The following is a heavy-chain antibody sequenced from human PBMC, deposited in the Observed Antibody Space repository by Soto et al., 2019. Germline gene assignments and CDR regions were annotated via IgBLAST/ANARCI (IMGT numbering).Heavy chain of an antibody. Sequence: PGGSLRLSCAASGFTFSSYAMSWVRQAPGKGLEWVSAISGSGGSTYYAETVKGRFTISRDNSKNTMYLQMNSLRAEDTAVFYCAKGSHYDILTGYYSVLFDYWGQGTLVTVSS. CDR2: ISGSGGST. J-gene: IGHJ4*02. CDR3: AKGSHYDILTGYYSVLFDY. CDR1: GFTFSSYA. V-gene: IGHV3-23*01. D-gene: IGHD3-9*01.